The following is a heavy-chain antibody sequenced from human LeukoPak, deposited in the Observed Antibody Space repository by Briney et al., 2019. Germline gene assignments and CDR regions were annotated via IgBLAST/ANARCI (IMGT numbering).Heavy chain of an antibody. J-gene: IGHJ4*02. D-gene: IGHD3-3*01. Sequence: GASVKVSCKASGYTFTSYDINWVRQATGQGLEWMGWMNPNSGNTGYAQKFQGRVTMTRNTSISTAYMELSSLRSEDTAVYYCARGRKEVFLEWLLFKYYFDYWGQGTLVTVSS. CDR1: GYTFTSYD. CDR3: ARGRKEVFLEWLLFKYYFDY. V-gene: IGHV1-8*01. CDR2: MNPNSGNT.